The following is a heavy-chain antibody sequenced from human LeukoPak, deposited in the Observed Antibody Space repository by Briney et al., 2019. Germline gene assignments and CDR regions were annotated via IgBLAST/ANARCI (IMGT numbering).Heavy chain of an antibody. CDR2: ISWNSGSI. V-gene: IGHV3-9*01. J-gene: IGHJ6*02. Sequence: GRSLRLSCAASGFTFDYYAMHWVRQAPGKGLEWVSGISWNSGSIGYADSVKGRFTISRDNAKNSLYLQMNSLRAEDTALYYCAKDMGGPQPYYYYYGMDVWGQGTTVTVSS. D-gene: IGHD3-16*01. CDR1: GFTFDYYA. CDR3: AKDMGGPQPYYYYYGMDV.